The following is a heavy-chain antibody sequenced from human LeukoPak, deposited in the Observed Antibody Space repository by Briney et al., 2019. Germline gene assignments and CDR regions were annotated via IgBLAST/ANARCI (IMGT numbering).Heavy chain of an antibody. CDR1: GGSISSYY. V-gene: IGHV4-59*08. J-gene: IGHJ3*02. Sequence: PSETLSLTCTLSGGSISSYYWSWIRQPPGKGLEWIGYIYYSGSTNYNPSLKSRVTISVDTSKNQFSLKLSSVTAADTAVYYCARRRVGATRSVRIDAFDIWGQGTMVTVSS. D-gene: IGHD1-26*01. CDR2: IYYSGST. CDR3: ARRRVGATRSVRIDAFDI.